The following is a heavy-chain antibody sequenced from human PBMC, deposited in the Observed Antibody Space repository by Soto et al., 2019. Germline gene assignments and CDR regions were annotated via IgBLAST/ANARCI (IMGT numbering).Heavy chain of an antibody. D-gene: IGHD3-10*01. V-gene: IGHV4-30-2*01. CDR1: GGSISCGGFC. CDR2: ILHTGGT. Sequence: SETLSLTCAVSGGSISCGGFCWSWIRQPPGKGLEWIGYILHTGGTQYNPSLKSRVSMSVDKSKNQFSLHLTSVTAADTAVYYCARLQFGEGFDYWGQGALVTVSS. J-gene: IGHJ4*02. CDR3: ARLQFGEGFDY.